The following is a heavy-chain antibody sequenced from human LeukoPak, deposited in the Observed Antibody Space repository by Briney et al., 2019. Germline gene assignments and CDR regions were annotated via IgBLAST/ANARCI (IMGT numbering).Heavy chain of an antibody. CDR1: GGTFSSYA. V-gene: IGHV1-69*05. CDR2: IIPIFGTA. D-gene: IGHD4-17*01. J-gene: IGHJ5*02. CDR3: ARDLTTIAGGRFDP. Sequence: ASVKVSCKASGGTFSSYAISWVRQAPGQGLEWMGGIIPIFGTANYAQKFQGRVTITTDESTSTAYMELSSLRSEDTAVYCCARDLTTIAGGRFDPWGQGTLVTVSS.